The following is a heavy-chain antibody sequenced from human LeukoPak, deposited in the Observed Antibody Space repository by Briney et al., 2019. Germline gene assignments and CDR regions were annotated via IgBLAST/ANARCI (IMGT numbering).Heavy chain of an antibody. CDR2: IDPSDSYT. J-gene: IGHJ4*02. V-gene: IGHV5-10-1*01. Sequence: GESLKISCKGSGYSCTSYGISWVRQMPGTGLEWMGRIDPSDSYTNYSPSFQGHVTISAAKSISTGYLQWSSLKASDTAMYYCARHLFYGDFDYWGQGTLVTVSS. D-gene: IGHD4/OR15-4a*01. CDR1: GYSCTSYG. CDR3: ARHLFYGDFDY.